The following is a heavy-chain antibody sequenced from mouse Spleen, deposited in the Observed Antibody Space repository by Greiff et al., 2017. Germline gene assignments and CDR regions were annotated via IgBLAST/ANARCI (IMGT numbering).Heavy chain of an antibody. J-gene: IGHJ3*01. Sequence: EVKLMESGGGLVKPGGSLKLSCAASGFTFSDYGMHWVRQAPEKGLEWVAYISSGSSTIYYADTVKGRFTISRDNAKNTLFLQMTSLRSEDTAMYYCARRASYGNSGGSAWFAYWGQGTLVTVSA. V-gene: IGHV5-17*01. CDR1: GFTFSDYG. CDR2: ISSGSSTI. D-gene: IGHD2-1*01. CDR3: ARRASYGNSGGSAWFAY.